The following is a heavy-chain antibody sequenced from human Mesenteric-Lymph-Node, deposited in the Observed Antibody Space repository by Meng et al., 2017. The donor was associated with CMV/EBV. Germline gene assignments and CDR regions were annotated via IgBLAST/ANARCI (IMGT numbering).Heavy chain of an antibody. CDR2: MYYSGST. V-gene: IGHV4-31*02. J-gene: IGHJ4*02. D-gene: IGHD3-10*01. CDR1: GSISSGGYY. Sequence: GSISSGGYYWGWIRQHPGKGLEWIGYMYYSGSTYYNPSLESRVSISVDTSKNQFSLKLSSVTAADTAVYYCARGRTNFDYWGQGTLVTVSS. CDR3: ARGRTNFDY.